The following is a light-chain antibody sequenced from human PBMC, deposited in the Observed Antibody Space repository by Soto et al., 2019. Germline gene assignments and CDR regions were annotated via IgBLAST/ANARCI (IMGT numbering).Light chain of an antibody. CDR2: GAS. Sequence: DIQMTQSPSSLSASVGDRVTITCRASQTISTFLNWYQKRPGKAPRLLIYGASTLQIGVPSRFNGSGSGTEFTLISGSLQLEDFAIYSCQQGFSYPWTFGQGTKVEIK. V-gene: IGKV1-39*01. CDR1: QTISTF. CDR3: QQGFSYPWT. J-gene: IGKJ1*01.